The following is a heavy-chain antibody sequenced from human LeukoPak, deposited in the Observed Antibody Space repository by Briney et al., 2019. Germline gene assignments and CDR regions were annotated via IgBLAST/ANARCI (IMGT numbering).Heavy chain of an antibody. Sequence: GGSLRLSCAASGFTFSNAWMSRVRQAPGKGLEWVGRIKSKTDGGTTDYAAPVKGRFTISRDDSKNTLYLQMNSLKTEDTAVYYCTTTYYYDSSGYLYAYWGQGTLVTVSS. CDR2: IKSKTDGGTT. J-gene: IGHJ4*02. V-gene: IGHV3-15*01. CDR1: GFTFSNAW. CDR3: TTTYYYDSSGYLYAY. D-gene: IGHD3-22*01.